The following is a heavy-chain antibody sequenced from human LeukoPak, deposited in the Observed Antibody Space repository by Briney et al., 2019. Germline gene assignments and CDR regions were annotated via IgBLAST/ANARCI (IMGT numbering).Heavy chain of an antibody. CDR2: IKSKTDGGTT. V-gene: IGHV3-15*01. CDR3: TTVKYYYYGMDV. Sequence: GGSLRLSCAASGFTFSNAWMSWVRQAPGKGLEWGGRIKSKTDGGTTDYAAPEKGRFTISRDDSKNTLYLQMNSLKTEDTAVYYCTTVKYYYYGMDVWGQGTTVTVSS. J-gene: IGHJ6*02. CDR1: GFTFSNAW.